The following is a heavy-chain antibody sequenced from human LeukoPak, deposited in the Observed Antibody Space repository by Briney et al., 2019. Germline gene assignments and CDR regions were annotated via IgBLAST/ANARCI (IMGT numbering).Heavy chain of an antibody. D-gene: IGHD3-22*01. CDR3: AGDRRYESSGYFQH. CDR1: GFTLSIYA. CDR2: ISGSGGNT. V-gene: IGHV3-23*01. Sequence: GGSLRLSCAASGFTLSIYAMSWVRQAPGKGLEWVSAISGSGGNTYYADSVKGRFTISRDNSKNTLDLQMNSLRAEDTAMYYCAGDRRYESSGYFQHWGQGTLVAVSS. J-gene: IGHJ1*01.